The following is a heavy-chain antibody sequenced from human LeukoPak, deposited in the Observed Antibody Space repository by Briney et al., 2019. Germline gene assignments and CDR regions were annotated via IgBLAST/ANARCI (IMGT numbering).Heavy chain of an antibody. CDR2: INHSGST. CDR1: GGSFSGYY. Sequence: SETLSLTCAVYGGSFSGYYWSWIRQPPGKGLEWIGEINHSGSTNYNPSLKSRVTISVDTSKNQFSLKLRSVTAADTAVYYCVRGFGSSWYYFDYWGQGTLVTVSS. CDR3: VRGFGSSWYYFDY. V-gene: IGHV4-34*01. D-gene: IGHD6-13*01. J-gene: IGHJ4*02.